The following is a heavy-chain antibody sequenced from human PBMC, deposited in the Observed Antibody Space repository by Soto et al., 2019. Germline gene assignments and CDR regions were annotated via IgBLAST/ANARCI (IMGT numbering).Heavy chain of an antibody. CDR2: INPNNGVT. CDR1: GYMFTGFY. J-gene: IGHJ4*02. Sequence: ASVKVSCKASGYMFTGFYLHWVRQAPGQGLEWMGWINPNNGVTTYAKNFQSRVTMTRDSSISTAYMELSSLRSDDTAVYFCAAAAIPVAGRHPDFWGQGTVVTVSS. CDR3: AAAAIPVAGRHPDF. D-gene: IGHD6-19*01. V-gene: IGHV1-2*02.